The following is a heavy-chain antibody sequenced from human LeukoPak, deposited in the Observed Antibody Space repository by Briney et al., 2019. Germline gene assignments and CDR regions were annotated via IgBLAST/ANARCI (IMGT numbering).Heavy chain of an antibody. CDR1: GGTFSSYA. Sequence: GASVKVSCKASGGTFSSYAISWVRQAPGQGLEWMGGIIPIFGTANYAQKFQGRVTITADESTSTAYMELSSLRSEDTAVYYCARAGQPLSYSLDYWGQGTLVTVSS. J-gene: IGHJ4*02. D-gene: IGHD1-26*01. CDR2: IIPIFGTA. CDR3: ARAGQPLSYSLDY. V-gene: IGHV1-69*13.